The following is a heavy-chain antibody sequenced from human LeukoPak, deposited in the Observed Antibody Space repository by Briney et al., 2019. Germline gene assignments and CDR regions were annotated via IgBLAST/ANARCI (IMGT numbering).Heavy chain of an antibody. CDR1: GDSVSSNSAA. CDR3: ARIARGSGWSYYYYYGMDV. CDR2: TYYRSKWYN. J-gene: IGHJ6*02. V-gene: IGHV6-1*01. D-gene: IGHD6-19*01. Sequence: SQTFSLTCAISGDSVSSNSAAWNWIRQSPSRGLEWLGRTYYRSKWYNDYAVSVKSRITINPDTSKSQFSLQLNSVTPEDTAVYYCARIARGSGWSYYYYYGMDVWGQGTTVTVSS.